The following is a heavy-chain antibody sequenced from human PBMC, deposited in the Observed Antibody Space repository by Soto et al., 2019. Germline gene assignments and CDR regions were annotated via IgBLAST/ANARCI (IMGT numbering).Heavy chain of an antibody. Sequence: KPGGSLRLSCAASGFTFSSYSMNWVRQAPGKGLEWVSSISSSSSYIYYADSVKGRFTISRDNAKNSLYLQMNSLRAEDTAVYYCARGYDILTGYLDPWGQGTPVTVSS. CDR3: ARGYDILTGYLDP. D-gene: IGHD3-9*01. CDR2: ISSSSSYI. J-gene: IGHJ5*02. CDR1: GFTFSSYS. V-gene: IGHV3-21*01.